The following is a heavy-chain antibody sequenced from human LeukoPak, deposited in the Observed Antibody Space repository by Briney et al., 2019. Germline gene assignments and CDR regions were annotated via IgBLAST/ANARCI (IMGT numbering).Heavy chain of an antibody. CDR3: AREHQWASDY. J-gene: IGHJ4*02. D-gene: IGHD1-26*01. CDR1: GYTFNDYY. CDR2: IYPNTGGT. Sequence: ASVKVSCKASGYTFNDYYVHWVRQAPGQGLEWVGWIYPNTGGTDYAQKFQGRVTITSDTSIRTVYMEVRSLTSDDTAVYYCAREHQWASDYWGQGTPVTVSS. V-gene: IGHV1-2*02.